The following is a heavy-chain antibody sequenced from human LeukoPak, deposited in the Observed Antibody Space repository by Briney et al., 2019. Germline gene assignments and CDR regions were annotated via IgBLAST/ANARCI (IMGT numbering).Heavy chain of an antibody. J-gene: IGHJ6*03. CDR1: GDSISSSY. D-gene: IGHD1-26*01. V-gene: IGHV4-4*07. CDR2: VYTNGGT. Sequence: SETLSLTCTVSGDSISSSYWSWIRQPAGKGLEWIGRVYTNGGTNYNPSLKSRVTISIDTAKNQISLKVRSVTAADTAIYYCAGGHSGSSAKILYYYYMDVWGKGTTVTVSS. CDR3: AGGHSGSSAKILYYYYMDV.